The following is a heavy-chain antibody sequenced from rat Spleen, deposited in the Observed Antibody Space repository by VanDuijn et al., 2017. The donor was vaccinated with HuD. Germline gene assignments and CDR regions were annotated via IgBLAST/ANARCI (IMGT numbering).Heavy chain of an antibody. CDR1: GFTFSAYG. Sequence: VQLVESGGGLVQPGKSLKLSCSASGFTFSAYGMHWIRQVPGKGLDWVAYISSSGVTVYADAVRGRFSISRDNAENTLYLQVNSLRSEDTATYYCTREDWVFDYWGQGVMVTVSS. V-gene: IGHV5-62*01. CDR3: TREDWVFDY. D-gene: IGHD5-1*01. J-gene: IGHJ2*01. CDR2: ISSSGVT.